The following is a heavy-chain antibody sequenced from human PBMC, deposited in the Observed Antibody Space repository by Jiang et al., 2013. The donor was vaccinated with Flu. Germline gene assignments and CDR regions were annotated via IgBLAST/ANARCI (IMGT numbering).Heavy chain of an antibody. J-gene: IGHJ4*02. Sequence: IYPGDSDTRYSPSFQGQVTISADKSISTAYLQWSSLKASDTAMYYCARQNGDYEFGCFDYWGQGTLVTVSS. CDR3: ARQNGDYEFGCFDY. D-gene: IGHD4-17*01. V-gene: IGHV5-51*01. CDR2: IYPGDSDT.